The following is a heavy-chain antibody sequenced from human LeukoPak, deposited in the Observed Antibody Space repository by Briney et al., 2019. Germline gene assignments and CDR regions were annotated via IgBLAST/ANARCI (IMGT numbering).Heavy chain of an antibody. J-gene: IGHJ4*02. D-gene: IGHD3-10*01. V-gene: IGHV3-21*03. CDR2: SSSSSSCI. CDR3: ARDCWDYGSGSYCGIDY. Sequence: GGSLRLSCAASGFTFSSYSMNWVRQAPGEGLEWVSSSSSSSSCIYYADSVKGRFTISRDNAKNSLYLQMNSLRAEDTTVYYCARDCWDYGSGSYCGIDYWGQGTLVTVSS. CDR1: GFTFSSYS.